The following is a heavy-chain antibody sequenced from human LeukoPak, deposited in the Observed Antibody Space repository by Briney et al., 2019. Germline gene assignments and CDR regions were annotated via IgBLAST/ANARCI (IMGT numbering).Heavy chain of an antibody. V-gene: IGHV1-3*01. CDR2: IKAGNGDT. Sequence: ASVKVSCKASGYIFTKYVVHWVRQAPGQRPEWMGWIKAGNGDTKYSQNFQDRLTITRNTSASTVYMELSSLTSEDTALYYCARDDCGDTCYPGGYWGQGTLVTVSS. J-gene: IGHJ4*01. CDR1: GYIFTKYV. D-gene: IGHD2-21*01. CDR3: ARDDCGDTCYPGGY.